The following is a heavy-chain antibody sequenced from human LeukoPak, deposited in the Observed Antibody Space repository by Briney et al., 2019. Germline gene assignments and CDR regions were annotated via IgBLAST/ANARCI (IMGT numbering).Heavy chain of an antibody. V-gene: IGHV5-51*01. CDR3: ARRRYCNSTSCYEGAFDI. J-gene: IGHJ3*02. CDR1: AFSFTSYW. CDR2: IYPGDSGI. Sequence: GDSLKISCKGSAFSFTSYWIAWVRQMPGKGLEWMGIIYPGDSGIRYQGQDTISADKSISTAYLQWSTLKASDTAIYYCARRRYCNSTSCYEGAFDIWGQGTMVTVSS. D-gene: IGHD2-2*01.